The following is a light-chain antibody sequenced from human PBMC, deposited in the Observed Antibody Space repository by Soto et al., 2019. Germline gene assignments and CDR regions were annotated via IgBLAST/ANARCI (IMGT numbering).Light chain of an antibody. CDR3: KSYAGSNTYV. CDR1: KNDIGVYDF. V-gene: IGLV2-8*01. CDR2: EVV. Sequence: QSALTQPPPGSGAPGQSVTISCPGTKNDIGVYDFVSWYQHHPGKAPRLIIYEVVQRPSGVPDRFSGSKSGNTASLTVSGLQAADEADYFCKSYAGSNTYVFGSGTKVTVL. J-gene: IGLJ1*01.